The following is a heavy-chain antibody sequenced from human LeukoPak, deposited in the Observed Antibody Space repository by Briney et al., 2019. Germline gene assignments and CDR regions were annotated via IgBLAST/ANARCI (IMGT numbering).Heavy chain of an antibody. Sequence: ASVKVSCKASGYTFTSYDINWVRQATGQGLEWMGWMNPNSGNTGYAQTFQGRVTMTRNTSISTAYMELSSLRSEDTAVYYCATYDFWSGEYDYWGQGTLVTVSS. CDR2: MNPNSGNT. V-gene: IGHV1-8*01. CDR1: GYTFTSYD. J-gene: IGHJ4*02. CDR3: ATYDFWSGEYDY. D-gene: IGHD3-3*01.